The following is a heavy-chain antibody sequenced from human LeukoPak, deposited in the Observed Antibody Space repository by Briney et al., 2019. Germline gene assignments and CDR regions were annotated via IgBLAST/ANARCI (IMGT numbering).Heavy chain of an antibody. V-gene: IGHV1-18*01. CDR2: ISAYNGNT. D-gene: IGHD1-26*01. CDR3: ARYSGSPAYYYYGMDV. J-gene: IGHJ6*02. Sequence: ASVKVSCKASGYTFTSYGISWVRQAPGQGLEWMGWISAYNGNTNYAQKLQGRVTMTTDTSTSTPYMELRSLRSDDTAVYYCARYSGSPAYYYYGMDVWGQGTTVTVSS. CDR1: GYTFTSYG.